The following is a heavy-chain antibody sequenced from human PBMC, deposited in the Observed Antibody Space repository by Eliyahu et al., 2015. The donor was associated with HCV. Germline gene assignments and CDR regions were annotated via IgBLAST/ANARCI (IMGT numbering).Heavy chain of an antibody. V-gene: IGHV4-34*01. J-gene: IGHJ5*02. CDR2: INHSGST. D-gene: IGHD3-10*01. Sequence: QVQLQQWGAGLLKPSETLSLTCAVYGGSXSGYYXSXIRXPPGKGLEXIGEINHSGSTNYNPSLKSRVTISVDTSKNQFSLKLSSVTAADTAVYYCARGGGVRSGSYYNRGSRPNWFDPWGQGTLVTVSS. CDR3: ARGGGVRSGSYYNRGSRPNWFDP. CDR1: GGSXSGYY.